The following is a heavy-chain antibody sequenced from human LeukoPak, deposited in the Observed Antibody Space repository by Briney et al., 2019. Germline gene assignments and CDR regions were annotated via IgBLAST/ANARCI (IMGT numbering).Heavy chain of an antibody. CDR2: IYDTGST. CDR1: GGSINNYY. D-gene: IGHD4-23*01. CDR3: ARSYGGTFDY. V-gene: IGHV4-59*12. J-gene: IGHJ4*02. Sequence: SETLSLTCTVSGGSINNYYWSWIRQPPGKGLEWIGCIYDTGSTAYNPSLKSRVSISVDRSKNNVSLNLFSVTAADTAVYYCARSYGGTFDYWGQGTLVTVSS.